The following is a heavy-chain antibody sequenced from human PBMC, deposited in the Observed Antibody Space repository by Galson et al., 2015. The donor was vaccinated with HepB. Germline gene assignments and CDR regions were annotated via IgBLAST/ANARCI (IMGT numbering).Heavy chain of an antibody. CDR1: GFTFSDYY. J-gene: IGHJ6*02. D-gene: IGHD6-13*01. V-gene: IGHV3-11*06. CDR3: ARDHIAADYYYYYGMDV. Sequence: LRLSCAASGFTFSDYYMSWIRQAPGKGLEWVSYISSSSSYTNYADSVKGRFTISRDNAKNSLYLQMNSLRAEDTAVYYCARDHIAADYYYYYGMDVWGQGTTVTVSS. CDR2: ISSSSSYT.